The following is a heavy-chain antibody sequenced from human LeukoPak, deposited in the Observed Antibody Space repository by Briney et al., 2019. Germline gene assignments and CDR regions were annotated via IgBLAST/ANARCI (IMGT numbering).Heavy chain of an antibody. CDR3: ARPVSRDGYNYDY. Sequence: ASVKVSCKASGYTFTSYYMHWVRQAPGQGLEWMGGIIPIFGTANYAQKFQGRVTITTDESTSTAYMELSSLRSEDTAVYYCARPVSRDGYNYDYWGQGTLVTVSS. CDR1: GYTFTSYY. CDR2: IIPIFGTA. D-gene: IGHD5-24*01. V-gene: IGHV1-69*05. J-gene: IGHJ4*02.